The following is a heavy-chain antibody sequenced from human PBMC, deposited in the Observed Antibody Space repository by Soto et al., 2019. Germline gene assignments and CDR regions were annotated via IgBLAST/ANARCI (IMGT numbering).Heavy chain of an antibody. D-gene: IGHD6-13*01. CDR1: GYTFTSYG. V-gene: IGHV1-18*01. CDR3: AVWAGHSDNWYGPFDW. CDR2: ISAYNGNT. Sequence: GASVKVSCKASGYTFTSYGISWVRQAPGQGLEWMGWISAYNGNTNYAQKLQGRVTMTTDTSTSTAYMELRSLRSDDTAVYSCAVWAGHSDNWYGPFDWWGQGTLVTVSS. J-gene: IGHJ4*02.